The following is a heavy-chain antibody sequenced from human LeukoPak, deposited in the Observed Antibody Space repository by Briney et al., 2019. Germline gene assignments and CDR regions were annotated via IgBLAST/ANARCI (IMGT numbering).Heavy chain of an antibody. CDR2: IYSGGST. J-gene: IGHJ4*02. D-gene: IGHD2-2*02. V-gene: IGHV3-53*01. Sequence: TGGSLRLSCAASGFTFSSYAMSWVRQAPGKGLEWVSVIYSGGSTYYADSVKGRFTISRDNSKNTLYLQMNSLRAEDTAVYYCASRVVVPAAIPGPFDYWGQGTLVTVSS. CDR1: GFTFSSYA. CDR3: ASRVVVPAAIPGPFDY.